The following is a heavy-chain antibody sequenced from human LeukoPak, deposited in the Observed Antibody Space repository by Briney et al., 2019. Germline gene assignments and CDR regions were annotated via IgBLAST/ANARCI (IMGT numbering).Heavy chain of an antibody. CDR3: ARAITMIVVVIPPYGMDV. D-gene: IGHD3-22*01. CDR2: ISYDGSDK. Sequence: GGSLRLSCAASGFTFSSYAMHWVRQAPGKGLEWGAVISYDGSDKYYADSVKGRFTISRDNSKNTLYLQMNSLRAEDTAVYYCARAITMIVVVIPPYGMDVWGQGTTVTVSS. J-gene: IGHJ6*02. CDR1: GFTFSSYA. V-gene: IGHV3-30-3*01.